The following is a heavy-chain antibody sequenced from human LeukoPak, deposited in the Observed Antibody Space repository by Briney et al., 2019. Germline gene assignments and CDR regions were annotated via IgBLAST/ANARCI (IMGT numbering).Heavy chain of an antibody. CDR3: AKDRFGNYDILTGPLGS. J-gene: IGHJ5*02. CDR2: VSYDITNK. Sequence: GGSLRLSCAASGFTFSSYGMHWVRPAPGKGLEGVEVVSYDITNKYCADSAKGRFTIYTENSKNTLYLQMNSLRAEETAVYYCAKDRFGNYDILTGPLGSWGQGTLVTVSS. V-gene: IGHV3-30*18. D-gene: IGHD3-9*01. CDR1: GFTFSSYG.